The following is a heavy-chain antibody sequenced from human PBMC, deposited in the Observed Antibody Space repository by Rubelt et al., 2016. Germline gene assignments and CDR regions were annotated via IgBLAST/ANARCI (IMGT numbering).Heavy chain of an antibody. CDR1: GGTFSSYA. CDR2: IIPIFGTA. J-gene: IGHJ3*02. Sequence: QVQLVQSGAEVKKPGSSVKVSCKASGGTFSSYAISWVRQAPGQGLEWMGGIIPIFGTANYAQKFQSSVTITSDKSTSTAYMELSSLRSEDTAVYYCARDLVGVVITTHDAFDIWGQGTMVTVSS. V-gene: IGHV1-69*06. CDR3: ARDLVGVVITTHDAFDI. D-gene: IGHD3-22*01.